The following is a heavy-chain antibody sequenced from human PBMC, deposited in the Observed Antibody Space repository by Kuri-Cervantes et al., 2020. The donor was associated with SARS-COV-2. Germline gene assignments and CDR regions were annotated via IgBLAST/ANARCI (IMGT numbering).Heavy chain of an antibody. V-gene: IGHV3-30*18. D-gene: IGHD3-3*01. J-gene: IGHJ4*02. CDR3: AKDRQNYGFWSGLDY. CDR2: ISFDGSNQ. CDR1: GFNFRTYG. Sequence: GGSLRLSCAASGFNFRTYGLHWVRQAPGKGLEWVALISFDGSNQYYADSVKGRFTISRDNSKNTLYLQMNSLRTEDTAVYYCAKDRQNYGFWSGLDYWGQGTLVTVSS.